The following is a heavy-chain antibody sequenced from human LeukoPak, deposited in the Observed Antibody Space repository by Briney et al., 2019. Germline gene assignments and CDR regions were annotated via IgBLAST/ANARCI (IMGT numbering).Heavy chain of an antibody. J-gene: IGHJ4*02. CDR1: GFTFSSYG. CDR2: IRYDGSNK. D-gene: IGHD3-10*01. V-gene: IGHV3-30*02. Sequence: PGGSLRLSCAASGFTFSSYGMSWVRQAPGKGLEWVAFIRYDGSNKYYADSVKGRFTISRDNSKNTLYLQMNSLRAEDTAVYYCANLYYGSGSYRIDYWGQGTLVTVSS. CDR3: ANLYYGSGSYRIDY.